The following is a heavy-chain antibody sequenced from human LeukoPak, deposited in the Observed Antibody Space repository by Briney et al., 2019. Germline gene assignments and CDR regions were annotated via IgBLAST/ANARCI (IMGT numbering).Heavy chain of an antibody. J-gene: IGHJ3*02. Sequence: AGGSLRLSCEASGLIFSSYGMHWVRQAPVKGLEWVAIIWYDGNNKNYADSVKGRFTISRDNSKNTLYLQMHSLRADDTAVYYCARADDTSRGAFDIWGQGTMVTVSS. CDR3: ARADDTSRGAFDI. V-gene: IGHV3-33*01. CDR1: GLIFSSYG. CDR2: IWYDGNNK. D-gene: IGHD3-22*01.